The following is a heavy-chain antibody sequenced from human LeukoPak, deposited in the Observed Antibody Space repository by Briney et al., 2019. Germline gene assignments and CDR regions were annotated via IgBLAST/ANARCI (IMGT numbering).Heavy chain of an antibody. D-gene: IGHD6-13*01. CDR3: AKKLGFIPQFDY. J-gene: IGHJ4*02. CDR1: GFTFSTEA. V-gene: IGHV3-23*01. CDR2: ISDSSRTT. Sequence: PGGSLRLSCEVSGFTFSTEAMTWVRQAPGKGLEWVSSISDSSRTTYHADSVQGRFTISRDNSRNTVYLQMNSLRVEDTAFYYCAKKLGFIPQFDYWSQGTLVAVSS.